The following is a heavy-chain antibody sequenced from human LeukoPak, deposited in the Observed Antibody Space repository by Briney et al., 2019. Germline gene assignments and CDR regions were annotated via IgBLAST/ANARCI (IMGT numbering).Heavy chain of an antibody. J-gene: IGHJ4*02. CDR3: AREERYSSSWY. V-gene: IGHV4-30-2*01. CDR1: GGSISSGGYY. D-gene: IGHD6-13*01. Sequence: SETLSLTCTVSGGSISSGGYYWSWIRQPPGKGLEWIGYIYHSGSTYYNPSLKSRVTISVDRSKNQFSLKLSSVTAADTAVYYCAREERYSSSWYWGQGTLVTVSS. CDR2: IYHSGST.